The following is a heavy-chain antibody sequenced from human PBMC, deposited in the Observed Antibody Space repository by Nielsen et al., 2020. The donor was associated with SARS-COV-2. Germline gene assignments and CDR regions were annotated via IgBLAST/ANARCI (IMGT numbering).Heavy chain of an antibody. J-gene: IGHJ3*02. Sequence: GGSLRLSCAASGFTFNIYAMAWVRRAPGRGLERVSGTSASGASTYYADSVKGRFSISRDNSRNTLYLQMNSLRVEDTAIYFCAKDDVVRGDAYDIWGQGTVVTVSS. D-gene: IGHD3-10*01. CDR1: GFTFNIYA. V-gene: IGHV3-23*01. CDR2: TSASGAST. CDR3: AKDDVVRGDAYDI.